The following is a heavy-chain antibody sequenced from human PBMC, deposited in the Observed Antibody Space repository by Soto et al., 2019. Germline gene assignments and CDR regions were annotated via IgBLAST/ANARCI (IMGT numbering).Heavy chain of an antibody. CDR2: INPNNGGI. Sequence: QAPLVQSGAEARKPGPSVKVSCQASGYSFTGNSLHWVRQAPGQGLEWMGWINPNNGGINYAQKFQRSVTMTRDMSNCTAHMDLSRLGSDETGVNYCMMQRGGVGYWGQGSLVTFSS. J-gene: IGHJ4*02. D-gene: IGHD6-25*01. CDR3: MMQRGGVGY. CDR1: GYSFTGNS. V-gene: IGHV1-2*02.